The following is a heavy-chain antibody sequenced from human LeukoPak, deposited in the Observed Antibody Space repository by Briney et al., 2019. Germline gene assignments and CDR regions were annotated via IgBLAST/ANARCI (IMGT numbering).Heavy chain of an antibody. CDR1: GFTFSSYA. V-gene: IGHV3-30*04. CDR3: ARDIDTYSSSSGLDY. Sequence: GGSLRLSCAASGFTFSSYAMHWVRQAPDKGLEWVAVISYDGTNKYFAASVKGRFTISRDNSKNTLYLQMNSLRAEDTAVYYCARDIDTYSSSSGLDYWGRGTLVTVSS. D-gene: IGHD6-6*01. J-gene: IGHJ4*02. CDR2: ISYDGTNK.